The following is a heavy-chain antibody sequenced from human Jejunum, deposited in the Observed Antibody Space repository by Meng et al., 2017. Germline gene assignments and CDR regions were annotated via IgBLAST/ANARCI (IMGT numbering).Heavy chain of an antibody. Sequence: VQLQEPGPGLVKPSGTLSLTCAVSGGSISDSNWWSWVRQPPGKGLEWIGEIYHTGSTNYNPSLKSRVTISVDTSKSQFSLKLFSVTAADTAVYYCAREYCISTTCYFDSWGQGTLVTVSS. CDR1: GGSISDSNW. D-gene: IGHD2-2*01. J-gene: IGHJ4*02. CDR2: IYHTGST. CDR3: AREYCISTTCYFDS. V-gene: IGHV4-4*02.